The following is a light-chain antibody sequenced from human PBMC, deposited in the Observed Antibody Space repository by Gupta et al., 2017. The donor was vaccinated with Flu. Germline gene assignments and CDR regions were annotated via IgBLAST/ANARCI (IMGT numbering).Light chain of an antibody. CDR2: LHSDGSH. CDR1: SGHSNYS. CDR3: QTWVTGIHV. V-gene: IGLV4-69*01. Sequence: VKITCTLSSGHSNYSIAWHHHQPENVPRCLMKLHSDGSHSKVDGSPDRFTGSSSGAERYPTISTVQAEDESDYYCQTWVTGIHVCGGGTKLTVL. J-gene: IGLJ3*02.